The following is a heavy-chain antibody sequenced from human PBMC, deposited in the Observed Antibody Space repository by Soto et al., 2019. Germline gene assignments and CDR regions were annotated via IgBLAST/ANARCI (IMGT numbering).Heavy chain of an antibody. Sequence: GGSLRLSCAASGFTFSDYYMSWIRQAPGKGLEWVSYISSSGSTIYYADSVKGRFTISRDNAKNSLYLQMNSLRAEDTAVYYCARDEGERVVVPAPPDYWGQGTLVTVSS. D-gene: IGHD2-2*01. CDR2: ISSSGSTI. CDR3: ARDEGERVVVPAPPDY. V-gene: IGHV3-11*01. CDR1: GFTFSDYY. J-gene: IGHJ4*02.